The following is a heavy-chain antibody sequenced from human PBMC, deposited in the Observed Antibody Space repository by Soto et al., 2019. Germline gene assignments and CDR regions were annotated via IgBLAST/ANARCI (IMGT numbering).Heavy chain of an antibody. J-gene: IGHJ4*02. Sequence: QVQLVQTGGGAVLPGRSLSLSCAASGFRFSDYGMHWVRQAPGKGLEWVAVISFDGNNKYYADSVKGRFTISRDNSKDTLSLQMEGLRVEVTAVYYCARGGRSGSSGYYNPSFDYWGQGTLVSVSS. V-gene: IGHV3-30*03. CDR1: GFRFSDYG. CDR3: ARGGRSGSSGYYNPSFDY. CDR2: ISFDGNNK. D-gene: IGHD3-22*01.